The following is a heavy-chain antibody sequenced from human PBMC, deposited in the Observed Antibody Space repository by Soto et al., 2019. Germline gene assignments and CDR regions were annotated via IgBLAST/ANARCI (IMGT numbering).Heavy chain of an antibody. J-gene: IGHJ5*02. CDR3: AKGPIVATSNWFDP. Sequence: EVQLLESGGGLVQPGGSLRLSCAASGFTFSSYAMSWVRQAPGKGLEWVSAISGSGDSTYYADSVKGRFTISRDNSKNTLYLKMNSLRAEDTAVYYCAKGPIVATSNWFDPWGQGTLVTVSS. CDR1: GFTFSSYA. CDR2: ISGSGDST. V-gene: IGHV3-23*01. D-gene: IGHD5-12*01.